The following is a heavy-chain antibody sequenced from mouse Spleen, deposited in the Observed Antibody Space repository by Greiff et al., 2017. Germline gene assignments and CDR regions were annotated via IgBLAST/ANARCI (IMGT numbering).Heavy chain of an antibody. J-gene: IGHJ2*01. CDR2: IDPENGDT. CDR1: GFNIKDDY. Sequence: LVESGAELVRPGASVKLSCTASGFNIKDDYMHWVKQRPEQGLEWIGWIDPENGDTEYASKFQGKATITADTSSNTAYLQLSSLTSEDTAVYYCTVGYYVDYWGQGTTLTVSS. D-gene: IGHD2-2*01. V-gene: IGHV14-4*01. CDR3: TVGYYVDY.